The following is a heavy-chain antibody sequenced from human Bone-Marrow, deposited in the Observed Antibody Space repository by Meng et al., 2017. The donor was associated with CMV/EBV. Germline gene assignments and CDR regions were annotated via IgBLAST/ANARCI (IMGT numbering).Heavy chain of an antibody. Sequence: ASVKVSCKASGYTFTSYGISWVRQAPGQGLEWMGWISAYNGNTNYAQKLQGRVTMTTDTSTSTAYMELRSLRSDDTAVYYCARNEDIPQHYYYGMDVWGQGTTVTVSS. D-gene: IGHD2-15*01. CDR2: ISAYNGNT. CDR3: ARNEDIPQHYYYGMDV. J-gene: IGHJ6*02. V-gene: IGHV1-18*01. CDR1: GYTFTSYG.